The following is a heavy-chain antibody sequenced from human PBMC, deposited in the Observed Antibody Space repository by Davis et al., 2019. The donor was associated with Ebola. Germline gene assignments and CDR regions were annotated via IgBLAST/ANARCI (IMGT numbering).Heavy chain of an antibody. CDR3: ARGTPYGSGTYLKPHFDY. CDR1: GGSISSSSYY. Sequence: MPSETLSLTCTVSGGSISSSSYYWGWVRQAPGKGLEWIGEVHPSGSTNYNPSLKSRVSISVDTSKNQFSLNLNSVTAADTAVYYCARGTPYGSGTYLKPHFDYWGQGTLGTVSS. CDR2: VHPSGST. V-gene: IGHV4-39*07. D-gene: IGHD3-10*01. J-gene: IGHJ4*02.